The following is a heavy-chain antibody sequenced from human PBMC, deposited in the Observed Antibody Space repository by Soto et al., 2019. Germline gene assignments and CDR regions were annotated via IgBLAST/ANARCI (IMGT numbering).Heavy chain of an antibody. CDR2: IQRSGET. J-gene: IGHJ4*02. CDR1: GFTVSRYD. CDR3: VRVLYDSGVVDF. D-gene: IGHD5-12*01. V-gene: IGHV3-53*01. Sequence: QVVESGGGLIQAGGSTRLSCLASGFTVSRYDMAWVRQAPGKGLEWASIIQRSGETYYSDSAQGRFTISRDNSKNAVYHQMSSLKVGDTGVYSCVRVLYDSGVVDFWGQGSLITVS.